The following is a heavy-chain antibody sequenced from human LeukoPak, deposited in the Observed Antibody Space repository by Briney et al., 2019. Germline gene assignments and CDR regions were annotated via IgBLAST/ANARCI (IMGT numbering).Heavy chain of an antibody. J-gene: IGHJ1*01. Sequence: GASVKVSCKTSGYRFTAYPLHWVRQAPGQGLEWLGWMNPHSGETNNAQKFQGRVTMTRDTSISVAYMQLSSLRSDDTAVYYCARGMYAEAFQNWGQGTLVTVSS. CDR3: ARGMYAEAFQN. D-gene: IGHD2-8*01. CDR2: MNPHSGET. CDR1: GYRFTAYP. V-gene: IGHV1-2*02.